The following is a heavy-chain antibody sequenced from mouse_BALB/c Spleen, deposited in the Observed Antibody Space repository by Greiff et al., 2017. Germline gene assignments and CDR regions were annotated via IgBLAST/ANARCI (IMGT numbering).Heavy chain of an antibody. V-gene: IGHV14-3*02. CDR3: ARSTTGGFAY. D-gene: IGHD1-1*01. Sequence: EVQVVESGAELVKPGASVKLSCTASGFNIKDTYMHWVKQRPEQGLEWIGRIDPANGNTKYDPKFQGKATITADTSSNTAYLQLSSLTSEDTAVYYCARSTTGGFAYWGQGTLVTVSA. CDR1: GFNIKDTY. CDR2: IDPANGNT. J-gene: IGHJ3*01.